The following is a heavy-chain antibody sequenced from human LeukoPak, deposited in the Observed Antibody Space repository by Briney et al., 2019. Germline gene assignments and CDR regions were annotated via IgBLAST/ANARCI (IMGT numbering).Heavy chain of an antibody. Sequence: QSGGSLRLSCAASGFTFSSYAMRWVRQAPGKGLEWVSGISGSGGSTYYADSVKGRFTIARDNSKNTLYLQMNSLRAEDTAVYYCAKGNCRGTSCYSDYRGQGTLVTVSS. CDR1: GFTFSSYA. CDR2: ISGSGGST. J-gene: IGHJ4*02. V-gene: IGHV3-23*01. D-gene: IGHD2-2*02. CDR3: AKGNCRGTSCYSDY.